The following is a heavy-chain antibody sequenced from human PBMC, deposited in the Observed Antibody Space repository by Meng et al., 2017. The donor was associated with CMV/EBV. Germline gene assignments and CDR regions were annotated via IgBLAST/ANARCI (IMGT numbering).Heavy chain of an antibody. Sequence: QVPRGHGGAVVKTPGSTVKVSRKASGGTFSSYAISWARQATGQGLEWMRGIIPIFGTANYAQKFQGRVTITADESTSTAYMELSSLRSEDTAVYYCAREGALAYFDYWGQGTLVTVSS. CDR3: AREGALAYFDY. CDR2: IIPIFGTA. D-gene: IGHD5-12*01. V-gene: IGHV1-69*12. CDR1: GGTFSSYA. J-gene: IGHJ4*02.